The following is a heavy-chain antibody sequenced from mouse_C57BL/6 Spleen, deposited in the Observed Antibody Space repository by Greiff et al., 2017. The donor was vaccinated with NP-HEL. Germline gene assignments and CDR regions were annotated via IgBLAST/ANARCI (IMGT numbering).Heavy chain of an antibody. CDR3: ARLDGNYRDFDY. CDR2: IDPSDSET. CDR1: GYTFTSYW. V-gene: IGHV1-52*01. J-gene: IGHJ2*01. D-gene: IGHD2-1*01. Sequence: QVQLQQPGAELVRPGSSVKLSCKASGYTFTSYWMHWVKQRPIQGLEWIGNIDPSDSETHYNQKFKDKATLTVDKSSSTAYMQLSSLTSEDSAVYYCARLDGNYRDFDYWGQGTTLTVSS.